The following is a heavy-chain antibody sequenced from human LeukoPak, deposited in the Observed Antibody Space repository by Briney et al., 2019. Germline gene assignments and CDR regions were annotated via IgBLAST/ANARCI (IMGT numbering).Heavy chain of an antibody. J-gene: IGHJ4*02. V-gene: IGHV4-39*01. D-gene: IGHD3-10*01. CDR1: GGSISSGSYY. Sequence: PSETLSLTCTVSGGSISSGSYYWGWIRQPPGKGLEWIASIYYSGTTFYSPSLKSRVTISVDTSKNQFSLKLSSVTAADTAVYYCARITMVRGVPATYGYWGQGTLVTVSS. CDR3: ARITMVRGVPATYGY. CDR2: IYYSGTT.